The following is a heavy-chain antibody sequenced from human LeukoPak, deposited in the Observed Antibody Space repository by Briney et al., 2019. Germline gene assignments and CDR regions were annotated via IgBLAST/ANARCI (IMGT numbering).Heavy chain of an antibody. CDR1: GGSISSYY. D-gene: IGHD6-19*01. Sequence: PSETLSLTCTVSGGSISSYYWSWIRQPPGKGLEWIGYIYYSGSTNYNPSLKSRVTISVDTSKNQFSLKLSSVTAADTAVYYCARTSAVAGPNAFDYWGQGTLVTVSS. CDR2: IYYSGST. V-gene: IGHV4-59*01. J-gene: IGHJ4*02. CDR3: ARTSAVAGPNAFDY.